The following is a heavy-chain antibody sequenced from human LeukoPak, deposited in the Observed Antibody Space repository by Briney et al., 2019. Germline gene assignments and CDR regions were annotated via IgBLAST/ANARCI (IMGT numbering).Heavy chain of an antibody. CDR3: ARFTGWYAYYFDN. CDR1: GGSLSRYY. V-gene: IGHV4-59*01. J-gene: IGHJ4*02. D-gene: IGHD6-19*01. Sequence: PSETLSLTCTVSGGSLSRYYWSWIRQPPGKGLEWITYMSSSGTTNYNPSLKSRVTISLDMSKNQFSLKLSSVTAADTAVYFCARFTGWYAYYFDNWGQGTLVTVST. CDR2: MSSSGTT.